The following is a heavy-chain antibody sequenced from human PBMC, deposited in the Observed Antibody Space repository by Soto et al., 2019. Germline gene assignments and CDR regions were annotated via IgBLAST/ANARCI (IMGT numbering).Heavy chain of an antibody. Sequence: ASVKVSCKASGYTFTGCYMHWVRQAPGQGLEWMGWINPNSGGTNYAQKFQGRVTMTRDTSISTAYMELSRLRSDDTAVYYCARSNGMIVVVIEYFDYWGQGTLVTVSS. J-gene: IGHJ4*02. V-gene: IGHV1-2*02. D-gene: IGHD3-22*01. CDR3: ARSNGMIVVVIEYFDY. CDR1: GYTFTGCY. CDR2: INPNSGGT.